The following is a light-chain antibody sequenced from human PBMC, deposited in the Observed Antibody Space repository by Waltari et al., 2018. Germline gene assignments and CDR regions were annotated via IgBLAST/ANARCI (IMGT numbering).Light chain of an antibody. CDR1: QSLLHSNGYNY. Sequence: DIVMTQSPLSLPVTPVEPASISCRSSQSLLHSNGYNYLDWYLQKPGQSPRLLIYLGSNRASGVPDRFSGSGSGTDFTLKISRVEAEDVGVYYCMQSLQALWTFGQGTKVEIK. CDR3: MQSLQALWT. V-gene: IGKV2-28*01. CDR2: LGS. J-gene: IGKJ1*01.